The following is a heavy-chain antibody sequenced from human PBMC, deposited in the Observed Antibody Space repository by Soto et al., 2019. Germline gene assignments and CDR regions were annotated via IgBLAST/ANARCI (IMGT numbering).Heavy chain of an antibody. CDR2: IFYSGST. CDR1: GDSISSSNYF. CDR3: ARRYGWLYFDY. D-gene: IGHD3-10*01. J-gene: IGHJ4*02. Sequence: PSETMSITCTVSGDSISSSNYFWGGIRQPPGKGLEWIGTIFYSGSTYYNPSLKSRVTISVDTSKNQFSLKLTSVTAADTALYYCARRYGWLYFDYWGQGSLVTVSS. V-gene: IGHV4-39*01.